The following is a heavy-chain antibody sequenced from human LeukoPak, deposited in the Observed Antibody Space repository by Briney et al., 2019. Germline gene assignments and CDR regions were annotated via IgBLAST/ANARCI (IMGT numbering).Heavy chain of an antibody. Sequence: GGSLRLSCAASGFTFSSYAMSWVRQAPGKGLEWVSAIRGSGAGTYYADSVKGRFTISRDNSKNTLYLQMNSLRAEDTAIYDCAKNYRYFRISSCYGEEVFNIWAKGTMSTV. D-gene: IGHD2-2*01. V-gene: IGHV3-23*01. CDR1: GFTFSSYA. J-gene: IGHJ3*02. CDR3: AKNYRYFRISSCYGEEVFNI. CDR2: IRGSGAGT.